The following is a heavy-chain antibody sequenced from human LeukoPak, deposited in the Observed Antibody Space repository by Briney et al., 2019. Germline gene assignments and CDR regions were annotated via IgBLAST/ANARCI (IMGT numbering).Heavy chain of an antibody. CDR2: IYTSGST. V-gene: IGHV4-61*02. Sequence: SQTLSLTCTVSGGSIGSGSYYWSWIRQPAGKGLEWIGRIYTSGSTSYNPSLKSRVTISVDTSKNQFSLKLSSVTAADTAVYYCARIVVVPAGAFDIWGQGTMVTVSS. D-gene: IGHD2-2*01. CDR3: ARIVVVPAGAFDI. J-gene: IGHJ3*02. CDR1: GGSIGSGSYY.